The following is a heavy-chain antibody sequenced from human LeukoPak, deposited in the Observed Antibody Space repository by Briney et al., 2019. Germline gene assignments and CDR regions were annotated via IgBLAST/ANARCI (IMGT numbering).Heavy chain of an antibody. V-gene: IGHV3-33*01. CDR1: GFTFSSYG. CDR3: ARDLAMVRGRNRFDP. J-gene: IGHJ5*02. Sequence: TGGSLRLSCAASGFTFSSYGMHWVRQAPGKGLEWVAVIWYDGSNKYYADSVKGRFTISRDNSKNTLYLQMNSLRAEDTAVYYCARDLAMVRGRNRFDPWGQGTLVTVSS. CDR2: IWYDGSNK. D-gene: IGHD3-10*01.